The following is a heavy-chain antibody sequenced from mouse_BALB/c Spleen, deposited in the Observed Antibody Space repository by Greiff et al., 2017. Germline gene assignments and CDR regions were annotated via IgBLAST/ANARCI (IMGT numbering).Heavy chain of an antibody. D-gene: IGHD2-1*01. CDR2: IDPENGDT. Sequence: EVQLQQSGADLVRSGASVKLSCTASGFNIKDYYMHWVKQRPEQGLEWIGWIDPENGDTEYAPKFQGKATMTADTSSNTAYLQLSSLTSEDTAVYYCNPYGNPRYFDVWGAGTTVTVSS. J-gene: IGHJ1*01. CDR1: GFNIKDYY. CDR3: NPYGNPRYFDV. V-gene: IGHV14-4*02.